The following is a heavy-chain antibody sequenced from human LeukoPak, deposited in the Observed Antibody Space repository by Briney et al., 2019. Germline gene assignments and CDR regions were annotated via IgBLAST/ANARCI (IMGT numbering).Heavy chain of an antibody. CDR2: INPSGGST. CDR3: ARSSGRSPNRDYMDV. CDR1: GYTFTSYY. D-gene: IGHD1-14*01. Sequence: ASVKVSCKASGYTFTSYYMHWVRQAPGQGPEWMGIINPSGGSTSYAQKFQGRVTMTRDTSTSTVYMELSSLRSEDTAVYYCARSSGRSPNRDYMDVWGKGTTVTISS. J-gene: IGHJ6*03. V-gene: IGHV1-46*01.